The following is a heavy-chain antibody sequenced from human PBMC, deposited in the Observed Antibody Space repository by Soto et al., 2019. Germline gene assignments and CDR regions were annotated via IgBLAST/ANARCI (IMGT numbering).Heavy chain of an antibody. CDR3: ARVTVITFGLRRDYFDY. Sequence: EVQLVESGGGLVQPGGSLRLSCPASGLTVSSNYMSWVRQAPGKGLEWVSLIYSGGSTYYADSVKDRFTISRDNSKNTLYLQMNSLGAEDTAVYYCARVTVITFGLRRDYFDYWGQGTLVTVSS. CDR1: GLTVSSNY. D-gene: IGHD3-16*01. V-gene: IGHV3-66*01. CDR2: IYSGGST. J-gene: IGHJ4*02.